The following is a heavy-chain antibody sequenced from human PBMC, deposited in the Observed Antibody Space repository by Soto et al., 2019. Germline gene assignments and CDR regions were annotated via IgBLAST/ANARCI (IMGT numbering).Heavy chain of an antibody. D-gene: IGHD3-10*01. CDR2: ISYDGSNK. CDR3: ARDSMVRGSMDV. Sequence: PGGSLRLSCAASGFTFSSYAMHWVRQAPGKGLEWVAVISYDGSNKYYADSVKGRFTISRDNSKNTLYLQMNSLRAEDTAVYYCARDSMVRGSMDVWGQGTTVTVSS. CDR1: GFTFSSYA. J-gene: IGHJ6*02. V-gene: IGHV3-30-3*01.